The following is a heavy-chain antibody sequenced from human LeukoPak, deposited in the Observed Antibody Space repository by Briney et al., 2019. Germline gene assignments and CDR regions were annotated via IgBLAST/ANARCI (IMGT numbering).Heavy chain of an antibody. D-gene: IGHD3-10*01. CDR1: GYTFTDYY. J-gene: IGHJ4*02. CDR2: INLNGGDT. CDR3: ARGPLIEFNYGITFDY. Sequence: ASVKVSCKASGYTFTDYYMHWVRQAPGQGLEWMGWINLNGGDTKHAQKFQGRVTMTRDMSITTAYMELSRLRSDDSAVYYCARGPLIEFNYGITFDYWGQGTLVTVSS. V-gene: IGHV1-2*02.